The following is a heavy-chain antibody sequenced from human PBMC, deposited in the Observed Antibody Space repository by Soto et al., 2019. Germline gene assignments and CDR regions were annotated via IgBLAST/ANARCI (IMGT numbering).Heavy chain of an antibody. D-gene: IGHD3-22*01. CDR1: GFTFSSYS. CDR2: ISSSSSYI. V-gene: IGHV3-21*01. CDR3: ARDIDYYDSSGYYRDY. Sequence: EVQLVESGGGLVKPGGSLRLSCAASGFTFSSYSMNWVRQAPGKGLEWVSSISSSSSYIYYADSVKGRFTISRDNAKNSLSLQMKSLRAEDTAVYYCARDIDYYDSSGYYRDYWGQGTLVTVSS. J-gene: IGHJ4*02.